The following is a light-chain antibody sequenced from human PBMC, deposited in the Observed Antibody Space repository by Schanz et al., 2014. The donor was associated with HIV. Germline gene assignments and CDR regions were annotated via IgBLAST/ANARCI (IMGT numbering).Light chain of an antibody. CDR1: QSVGTN. V-gene: IGKV3-20*01. J-gene: IGKJ3*01. Sequence: EIVMTQSPATLSMSPGERATLSCRASQSVGTNLAWFQQKPGQAPRLLIYGASSRAAGIPDRFSGSGSGTDFTLTISRLEPEDFAMYYCHHYGGSFGPGTKVD. CDR2: GAS. CDR3: HHYGGS.